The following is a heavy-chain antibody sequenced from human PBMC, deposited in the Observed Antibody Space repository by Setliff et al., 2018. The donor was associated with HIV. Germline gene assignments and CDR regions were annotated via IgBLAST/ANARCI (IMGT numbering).Heavy chain of an antibody. Sequence: SETLSLTCTVSGVSISNYYWSWIRQPPGKGLEWIGHIYTSGSTNYNPSLKSRVTISVDTSKNQFYLKLSSVTAADTAVYYCARILLYDSSAYFVNAFDIWGQGTVVTVSS. CDR1: GVSISNYY. CDR3: ARILLYDSSAYFVNAFDI. V-gene: IGHV4-4*08. CDR2: IYTSGST. J-gene: IGHJ3*02. D-gene: IGHD3-22*01.